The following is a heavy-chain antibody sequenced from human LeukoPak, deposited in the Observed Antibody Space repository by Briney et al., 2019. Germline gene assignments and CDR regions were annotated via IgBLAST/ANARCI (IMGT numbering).Heavy chain of an antibody. D-gene: IGHD3-10*01. CDR1: GYTFTSYG. CDR2: ISAYNGNT. Sequence: ASVKVSCKASGYTFTSYGISWVRQAPGQGLEWMGWISAYNGNTNYAQKLQGRVTMTTDTSTSTAYMELRSLRSDDTAVYYCARYGSGSYYNVFMMDYWGQGTLVTVSS. V-gene: IGHV1-18*01. CDR3: ARYGSGSYYNVFMMDY. J-gene: IGHJ4*02.